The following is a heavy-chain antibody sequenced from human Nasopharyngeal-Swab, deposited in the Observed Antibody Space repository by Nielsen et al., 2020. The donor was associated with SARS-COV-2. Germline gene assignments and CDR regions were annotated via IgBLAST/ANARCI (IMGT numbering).Heavy chain of an antibody. J-gene: IGHJ4*02. D-gene: IGHD3-3*01. CDR2: ISGSGGST. Sequence: GGSLRLSCAASGFTFSGYAMSWVRQAPGKGLEWVSAISGSGGSTYYADSVKGRFTISRDKSKNTLYLQMNSLRAEDTAVYYCAKGESITIFGVGGTYFDYWGQGTLVTVSS. CDR3: AKGESITIFGVGGTYFDY. V-gene: IGHV3-23*01. CDR1: GFTFSGYA.